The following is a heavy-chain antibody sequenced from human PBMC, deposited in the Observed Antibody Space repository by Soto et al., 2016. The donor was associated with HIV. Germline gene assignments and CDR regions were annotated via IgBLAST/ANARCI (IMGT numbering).Heavy chain of an antibody. V-gene: IGHV4-34*02. CDR3: ARQADWDLQAWVFDY. J-gene: IGHJ4*02. CDR1: GGSFSGYF. CDR2: IDHKGNI. D-gene: IGHD1-7*01. Sequence: QVQLQQWGTGLLKPSETLSLTCAVYGGSFSGYFWGWVRQPPRKGLEWIGEIDHKGNINYNPSLKSRLTLSVDTSKNQFSLKLSSVTAADTAVYYCARQADWDLQAWVFDYWGQGKCGHRLF.